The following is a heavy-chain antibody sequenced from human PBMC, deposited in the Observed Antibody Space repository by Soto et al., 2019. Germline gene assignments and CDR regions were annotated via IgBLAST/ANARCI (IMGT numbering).Heavy chain of an antibody. CDR1: GGSLSSYA. V-gene: IGHV1-69*13. J-gene: IGHJ4*02. CDR2: IIPIFGTA. D-gene: IGHD2-15*01. CDR3: ARESRYCSGGSCYFLPGIDY. Sequence: GASVKVSCEASGGSLSSYAMSWVRQAPGQGLEWMGGIIPIFGTANYAQKFQGRVTITADESTSTAYMELSSLRSEDTAVYYCARESRYCSGGSCYFLPGIDYWGQGTLVTVSS.